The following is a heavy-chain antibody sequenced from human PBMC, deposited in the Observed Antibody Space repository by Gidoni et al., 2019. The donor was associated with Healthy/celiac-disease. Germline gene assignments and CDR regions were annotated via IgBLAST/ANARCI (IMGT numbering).Heavy chain of an antibody. Sequence: EVQLVESGGGLAKPGRSLRLSCTASGFPFGAYAMSWFRQAPGRGLEWVGFIRSKAYSGTSEYAASVKGRFTMSRDDSKGIAYLQMNSLKTEDTAVYYCTTTTVTSSSAFDIWGQGTMVTVSS. V-gene: IGHV3-49*05. D-gene: IGHD4-17*01. CDR2: IRSKAYSGTS. CDR3: TTTTVTSSSAFDI. J-gene: IGHJ3*02. CDR1: GFPFGAYA.